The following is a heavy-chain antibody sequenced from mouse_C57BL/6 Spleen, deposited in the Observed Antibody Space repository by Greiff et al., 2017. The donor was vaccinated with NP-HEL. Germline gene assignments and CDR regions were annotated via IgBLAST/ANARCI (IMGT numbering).Heavy chain of an antibody. CDR1: GYTFTDYY. J-gene: IGHJ2*01. Sequence: VQLKHSGPELVKPGASVKISCKASGYTFTDYYMNWVKQSHGKSLEWIGDINPNNGGTSYNQKFKGKATLTVDKSSSTAYMELRSLTSEDSAVYYCARNPYYYGSSFDYWGQGTTLTVSS. CDR2: INPNNGGT. D-gene: IGHD1-1*01. V-gene: IGHV1-26*01. CDR3: ARNPYYYGSSFDY.